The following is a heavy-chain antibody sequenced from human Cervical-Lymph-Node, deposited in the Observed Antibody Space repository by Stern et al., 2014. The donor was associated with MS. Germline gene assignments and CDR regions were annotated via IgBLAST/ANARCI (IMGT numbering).Heavy chain of an antibody. J-gene: IGHJ6*02. Sequence: QVQLQQSGAEVKKPGASVKVSCKASGYTFTGYYMHWVRQAPGQGLEWMGWINPKSGGTNYAQKFQGWVTMTRDTSISTAYMELSRLRSDDTAVYYWARDRVDYGDSYYCYYGMDVWGQGTPVTVSS. CDR3: ARDRVDYGDSYYCYYGMDV. V-gene: IGHV1-2*04. CDR2: INPKSGGT. D-gene: IGHD4-17*01. CDR1: GYTFTGYY.